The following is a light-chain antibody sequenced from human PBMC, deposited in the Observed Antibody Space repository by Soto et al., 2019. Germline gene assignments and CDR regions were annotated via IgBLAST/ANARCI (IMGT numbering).Light chain of an antibody. CDR1: QSISWY. CDR3: QQRYSTPPTT. V-gene: IGKV1-39*01. J-gene: IGKJ2*01. Sequence: DIQMTQSPSSLSASVGDRVTITCRASQSISWYLNWYQQKPGKAPKLLIYAASSLQSGVPSRFSGSGSGTDFTPPTSSLHPKYFQTNYLQQRYSTPPTTFGQGPNRKIK. CDR2: AAS.